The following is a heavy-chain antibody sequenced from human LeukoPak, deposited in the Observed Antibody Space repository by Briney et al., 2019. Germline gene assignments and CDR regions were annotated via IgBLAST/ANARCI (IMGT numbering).Heavy chain of an antibody. Sequence: GSSVKVSCKASGYTFTSYAMNWVRQAPGQGLEWMGWINTNTGNPTYAQGFTGRFVFSLDTSVSTAYLQISSLKAEDTAVYYCARGADCSGGSCYSGSGFDPWGQGTLVTVSS. CDR3: ARGADCSGGSCYSGSGFDP. J-gene: IGHJ5*02. CDR2: INTNTGNP. CDR1: GYTFTSYA. V-gene: IGHV7-4-1*02. D-gene: IGHD2-15*01.